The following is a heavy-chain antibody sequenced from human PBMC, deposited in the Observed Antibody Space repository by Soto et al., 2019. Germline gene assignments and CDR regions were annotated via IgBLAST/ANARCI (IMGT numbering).Heavy chain of an antibody. J-gene: IGHJ4*02. CDR3: ARGLGYCSGGSCYQGY. CDR1: GGSFSAYY. D-gene: IGHD2-15*01. CDR2: VNHSGST. Sequence: SETLSLTCAVYGGSFSAYYWSWIRQPPGKGLEWIGEVNHSGSTSYNPSLKSRVTISVDTSKNQFSLRLSSVTAADTAVYYCARGLGYCSGGSCYQGYWGQGTLVTVSS. V-gene: IGHV4-34*01.